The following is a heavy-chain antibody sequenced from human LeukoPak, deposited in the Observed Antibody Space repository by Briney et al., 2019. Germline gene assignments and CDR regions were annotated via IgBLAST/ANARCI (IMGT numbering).Heavy chain of an antibody. CDR1: GFTFSSYA. Sequence: PGGSLRLSCAASGFTFSSYAMHWVRQAPGKGLEWVAVISYDGSNKYYADSVKGRFTISRDNSKNTLYLQMNSLRAEDTAVYYCAKSRSRNMLTFGGVENWFDPWGQGTLVTVSS. J-gene: IGHJ5*02. CDR3: AKSRSRNMLTFGGVENWFDP. V-gene: IGHV3-30*04. CDR2: ISYDGSNK. D-gene: IGHD3-16*01.